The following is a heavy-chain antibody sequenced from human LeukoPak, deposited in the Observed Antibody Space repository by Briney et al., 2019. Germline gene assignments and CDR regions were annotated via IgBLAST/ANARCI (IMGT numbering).Heavy chain of an antibody. Sequence: GGSLRLSCAASGFTFSSYEMNWVRQAPGKGLEWVSYISSSGSTIYYADSVKGRFTISRDNAKNTLYLQMNSLRAEDTAVYYCARLLECTSTSCYEGWFDPWGQGTLVTVSS. D-gene: IGHD2-2*01. J-gene: IGHJ5*02. CDR1: GFTFSSYE. CDR2: ISSSGSTI. CDR3: ARLLECTSTSCYEGWFDP. V-gene: IGHV3-48*03.